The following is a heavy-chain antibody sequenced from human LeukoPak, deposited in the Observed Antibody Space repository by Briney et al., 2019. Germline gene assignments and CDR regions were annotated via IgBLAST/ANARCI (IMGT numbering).Heavy chain of an antibody. V-gene: IGHV3-64*01. CDR2: NSRIGGST. CDR1: GFTFSSYA. CDR3: ARGAAAAGTVWFDP. J-gene: IGHJ5*02. Sequence: PGGSLRLSCAAPGFTFSSYAMHWVGQAPGKGREYVSANSRIGGSTYYTNSAKGRFTISRDNSKNTLYLQMGSLRAEDMAMYYCARGAAAAGTVWFDPWGQGTLVTVSS. D-gene: IGHD6-13*01.